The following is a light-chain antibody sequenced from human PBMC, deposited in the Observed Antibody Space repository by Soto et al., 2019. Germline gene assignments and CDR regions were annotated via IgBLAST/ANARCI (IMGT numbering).Light chain of an antibody. CDR3: QQYNTSVT. J-gene: IGKJ1*01. V-gene: IGKV3-15*01. CDR2: GAS. Sequence: EIVMTQSPATLSVSPGERATLSCRASQSVSSNLAWYQQKPGQAPRLLIYGASTRATGIPARFSGSGSGTEFTLTISSLQSEDFAVYYCQQYNTSVTFGQGTTGDIK. CDR1: QSVSSN.